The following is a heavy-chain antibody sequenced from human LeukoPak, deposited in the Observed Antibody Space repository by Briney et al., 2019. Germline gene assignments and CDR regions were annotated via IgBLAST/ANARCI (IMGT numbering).Heavy chain of an antibody. CDR2: IYSGGST. CDR1: GFIVRSNH. Sequence: GGSLRLSCAAFGFIVRSNHINWVRQAPGKGLEWVSVIYSGGSTYYADSVKGRFTISRDNSKNTLYLQMNSLRAEDTAVYYCARPFEVRGVSDVWGKGTTVTISS. CDR3: ARPFEVRGVSDV. V-gene: IGHV3-66*04. D-gene: IGHD3-10*01. J-gene: IGHJ6*04.